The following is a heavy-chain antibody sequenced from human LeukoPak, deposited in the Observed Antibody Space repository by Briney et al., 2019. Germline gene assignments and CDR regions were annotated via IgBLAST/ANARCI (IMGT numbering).Heavy chain of an antibody. CDR2: INPNSGGT. CDR1: GYTFTGYY. CDR3: ARASDYGGKDAFDI. J-gene: IGHJ3*02. Sequence: ASVKVSCKASGYTFTGYYMHWVRQAPGQGLEWKGWINPNSGGTNYAQKFQGRVTMTRDTSISTAYMELSRLRSDDTAVYYCARASDYGGKDAFDIWGQGTMVTVSS. V-gene: IGHV1-2*02. D-gene: IGHD4-23*01.